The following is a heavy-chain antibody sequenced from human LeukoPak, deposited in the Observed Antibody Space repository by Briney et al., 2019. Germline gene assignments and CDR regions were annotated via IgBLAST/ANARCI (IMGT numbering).Heavy chain of an antibody. J-gene: IGHJ4*02. CDR1: VYTFTGYD. V-gene: IGHV1-2*02. CDR3: ARDPGTYYYDSSGYYARVYYFDY. D-gene: IGHD3-22*01. CDR2: INPNSGGT. Sequence: GASVKVSCTASVYTFTGYDMHWVRRAPGQGLEWMGWINPNSGGTNYAQKFQGRVTMTRDTSISTAYMELSRLRSDDTAVYYCARDPGTYYYDSSGYYARVYYFDYWGQGTLVTVSS.